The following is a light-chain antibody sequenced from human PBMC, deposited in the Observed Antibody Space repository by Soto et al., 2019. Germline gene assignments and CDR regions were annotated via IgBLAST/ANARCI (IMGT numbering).Light chain of an antibody. CDR3: QQRANWPLT. J-gene: IGKJ4*01. Sequence: EIVLTQSPGTLSLSPGERATLSCRASQYVNIYLAWYQQKPGQAPRLLIYDASNRATGVPARFSGSGSGTDFTLTISSLESEDFAVYYCQQRANWPLTFGGGTKVDIK. V-gene: IGKV3-11*01. CDR1: QYVNIY. CDR2: DAS.